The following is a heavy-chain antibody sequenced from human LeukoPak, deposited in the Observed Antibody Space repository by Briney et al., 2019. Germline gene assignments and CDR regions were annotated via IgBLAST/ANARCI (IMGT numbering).Heavy chain of an antibody. CDR2: IRGSGGRK. CDR3: AKALTMIVVIGSSRVFDY. CDR1: GFTSSSYA. J-gene: IGHJ4*02. Sequence: GGSLTLSCAASGFTSSSYAMSWVRQAPGKGLEWVSAIRGSGGRKCNAGAVKGWFTISRDNSTNPRYLQRNSLRAEDTAVYYCAKALTMIVVIGSSRVFDYWGQGTLVTVSS. D-gene: IGHD3-22*01. V-gene: IGHV3-23*01.